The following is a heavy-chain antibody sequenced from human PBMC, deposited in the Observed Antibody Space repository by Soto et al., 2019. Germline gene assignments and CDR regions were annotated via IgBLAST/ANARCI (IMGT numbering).Heavy chain of an antibody. CDR2: ISGGGDST. Sequence: EVQLLESGGDLVQPGGSLRLSCAASGFTFSSYAMSWVRQAPGKGLEWGAGISGGGDSTYYADSVKGRFTISRDNSKNTLYLQMTSLRVEDTAVYYCAKDLRGSNWGQGTLVTVSS. CDR3: AKDLRGSN. V-gene: IGHV3-23*01. D-gene: IGHD1-26*01. J-gene: IGHJ4*02. CDR1: GFTFSSYA.